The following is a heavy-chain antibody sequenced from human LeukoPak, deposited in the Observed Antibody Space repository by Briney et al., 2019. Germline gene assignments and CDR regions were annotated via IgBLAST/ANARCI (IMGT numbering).Heavy chain of an antibody. Sequence: GGSLRLSCTASGFAMSWVRQAPGKGLEWVASIRGSGDDSTYYADSVKGRFIISRDHFKNTLYLQMDSLRAEDSAVYYCANRVGLRYYYFDYWGQGTLVTVSS. J-gene: IGHJ4*02. V-gene: IGHV3-23*01. CDR2: IRGSGDDST. D-gene: IGHD4-17*01. CDR3: ANRVGLRYYYFDY. CDR1: GFA.